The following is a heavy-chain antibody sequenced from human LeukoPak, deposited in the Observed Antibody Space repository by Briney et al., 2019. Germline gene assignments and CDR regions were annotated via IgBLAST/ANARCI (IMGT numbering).Heavy chain of an antibody. V-gene: IGHV3-30*02. D-gene: IGHD5-24*01. CDR1: GFTFSSYG. CDR3: AKGDGYNQHTFDY. CDR2: IQYDGSNK. Sequence: GGSLRLSCAASGFTFSSYGMHWVRQAPGKGLEWVAFIQYDGSNKYYADSVKGRFTISRDNSKNTLYLQMNSLRAEDTAVYYCAKGDGYNQHTFDYWGQGTLVTVSS. J-gene: IGHJ4*02.